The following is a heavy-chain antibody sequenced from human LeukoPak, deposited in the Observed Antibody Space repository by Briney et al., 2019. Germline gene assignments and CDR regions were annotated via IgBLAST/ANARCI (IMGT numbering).Heavy chain of an antibody. CDR1: GGSISSYY. Sequence: SETLSLTCTVSGGSISSYYWSWVRQPPGKGLEWIGYIYYTGSTNYNPSLKSRVTISVDTSKNQFSLKLNSVTAADTAVYYCARRRVGAISSYNWFDPWGQGTLVTVSS. CDR2: IYYTGST. CDR3: ARRRVGAISSYNWFDP. J-gene: IGHJ5*02. V-gene: IGHV4-59*08. D-gene: IGHD1-26*01.